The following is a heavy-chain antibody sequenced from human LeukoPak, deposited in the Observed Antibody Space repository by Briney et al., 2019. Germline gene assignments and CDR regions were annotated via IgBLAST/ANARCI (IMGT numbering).Heavy chain of an antibody. D-gene: IGHD6-19*01. CDR3: AGDVGTSGWYTFDY. V-gene: IGHV6-1*01. CDR2: TYYRSKWYN. CDR1: GDSVSSINGA. Sequence: SQTLSVTCAISGDSVSSINGAWNWIRQSPSRGLEWLGRTYYRSKWYNDYAVSMRGRITINPDTSKNQFSLQLNSVTPEDTAVYYCAGDVGTSGWYTFDYWGQGTTVTVSS. J-gene: IGHJ4*03.